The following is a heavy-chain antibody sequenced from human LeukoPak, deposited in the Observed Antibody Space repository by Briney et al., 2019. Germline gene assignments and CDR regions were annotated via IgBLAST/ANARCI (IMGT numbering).Heavy chain of an antibody. D-gene: IGHD4-11*01. J-gene: IGHJ6*03. CDR1: EFTFSSYA. Sequence: GGTLRLSCAASEFTFSSYAMSWVRQAPGKGLEWVSAISGSGGSTYYADSVKGRFTISRDNSKNTLYLQMNSLRAEDTAVYYCAKGATVTLNFYYYYMDVWGKGTTVTVSS. CDR2: ISGSGGST. V-gene: IGHV3-23*01. CDR3: AKGATVTLNFYYYYMDV.